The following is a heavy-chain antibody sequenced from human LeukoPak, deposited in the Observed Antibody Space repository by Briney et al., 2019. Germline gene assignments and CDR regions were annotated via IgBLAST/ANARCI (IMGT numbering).Heavy chain of an antibody. J-gene: IGHJ4*02. CDR2: IYYSGST. V-gene: IGHV4-39*07. Sequence: SETLSLTCTVSGGSISSSSYYWGWIRQPPGKGLEWIGSIYYSGSTYYNPSLKSRVTISADTSKNQFSLKLSSVTAADTAVYYCARDKRGSYPTSVQPPFFDYWGQGTLVTVSS. CDR3: ARDKRGSYPTSVQPPFFDY. CDR1: GGSISSSSYY. D-gene: IGHD1-26*01.